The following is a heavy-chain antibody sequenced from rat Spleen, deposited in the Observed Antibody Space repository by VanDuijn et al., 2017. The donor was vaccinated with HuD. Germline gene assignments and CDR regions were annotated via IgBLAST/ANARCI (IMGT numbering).Heavy chain of an antibody. CDR2: ISTGGGNT. CDR1: GFTFSNYD. V-gene: IGHV5S13*01. Sequence: EVQLVESGGGLVQPGRSLKLSCAASGFTFSNYDMAWVRQAPTKGLEWIASISTGGGNTYYRDSVKGRFTISRDNAKNTLYLQMDSLRSEDTATYYCATTPLYYSADPYYFDYWGQGVMVTVSS. J-gene: IGHJ2*01. CDR3: ATTPLYYSADPYYFDY. D-gene: IGHD1-1*01.